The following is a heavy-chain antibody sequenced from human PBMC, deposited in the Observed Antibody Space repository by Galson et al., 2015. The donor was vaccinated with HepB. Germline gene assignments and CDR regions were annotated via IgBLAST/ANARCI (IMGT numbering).Heavy chain of an antibody. J-gene: IGHJ4*02. CDR2: INPSGGTT. Sequence: SVKVSCKASGYPFTSYYMHWVRQAPGLGLEWVGLINPSGGTTSYAQKFQSRVTMTRYTSTSTVYMELSSLRSEDTAVYYCARSSGYYYGDYWGQGTLVTVSS. V-gene: IGHV1-46*01. CDR1: GYPFTSYY. CDR3: ARSSGYYYGDY. D-gene: IGHD3-22*01.